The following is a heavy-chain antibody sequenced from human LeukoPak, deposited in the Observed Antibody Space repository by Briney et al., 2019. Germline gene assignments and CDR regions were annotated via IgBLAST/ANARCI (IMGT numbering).Heavy chain of an antibody. V-gene: IGHV3-7*01. CDR2: IKEEGREK. Sequence: GGSLRLACAAAGFTFGDLWMGWDRQAAGKGMEFVAKIKEEGREKEYAECGKGRFTIEREKAKNSVFLQLNSLRAEDTAVYYCARDVPYSGRGAYDIWGQGTMVTVSS. J-gene: IGHJ3*02. CDR1: GFTFGDLW. D-gene: IGHD1-26*01. CDR3: ARDVPYSGRGAYDI.